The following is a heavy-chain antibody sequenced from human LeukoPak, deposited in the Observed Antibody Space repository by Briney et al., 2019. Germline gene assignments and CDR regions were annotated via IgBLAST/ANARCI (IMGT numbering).Heavy chain of an antibody. V-gene: IGHV3-48*03. CDR2: IHSSDNTI. J-gene: IGHJ4*02. D-gene: IGHD3-22*01. CDR3: PREDATVIGSLDY. CDR1: GFSLSNYE. Sequence: GGSLSLSCAASGFSLSNYEMNWVRQAPGKGLKWVSYIHSSDNTIYKAESMKSRFTLSRDNAINLVHRQMNRLRAEETAVYYCPREDATVIGSLDYWGQGTLAIVSS.